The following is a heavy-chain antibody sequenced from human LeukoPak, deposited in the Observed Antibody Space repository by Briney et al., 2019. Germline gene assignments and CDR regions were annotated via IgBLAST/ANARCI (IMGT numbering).Heavy chain of an antibody. Sequence: ASVTVSCTASGGTFSSYAISWVRQAPGQGLEWMGGIIPTFGTANYAQKFQGRVTITADESTSTAYMELSSLRSEDTAVYYCARGGGSGSPYYYGMDVWGQGTTVTVSS. CDR3: ARGGGSGSPYYYGMDV. CDR2: IIPTFGTA. CDR1: GGTFSSYA. J-gene: IGHJ6*02. D-gene: IGHD3-10*01. V-gene: IGHV1-69*13.